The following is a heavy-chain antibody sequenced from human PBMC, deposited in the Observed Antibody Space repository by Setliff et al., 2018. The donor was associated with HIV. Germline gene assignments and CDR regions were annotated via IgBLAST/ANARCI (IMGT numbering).Heavy chain of an antibody. V-gene: IGHV4-38-2*02. CDR1: GDSIDNYF. Sequence: SETLSLTCSVSGDSIDNYFWNWVRQSPGKGPEWIGSIYLSESTYYNPSLKSRVTISVDTSKNQFSLKLSSVTAADTAVYYCARVSAHYFGVIFIPVYFDYWGQGTLVTVSS. CDR2: IYLSEST. D-gene: IGHD3-3*01. CDR3: ARVSAHYFGVIFIPVYFDY. J-gene: IGHJ4*02.